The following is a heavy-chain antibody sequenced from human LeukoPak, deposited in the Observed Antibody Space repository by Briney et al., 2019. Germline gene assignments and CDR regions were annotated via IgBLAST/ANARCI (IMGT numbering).Heavy chain of an antibody. J-gene: IGHJ4*02. Sequence: SETLSLTCAVYGGSFSGYYWSWIRQPPGKGLEWIGEINHSGSTNYNPSLKSRVTISVDTSKNQFSLKLSSVTAADTAVYYCARAARRSWTTPHNFDYWGQGTLVTVSS. CDR1: GGSFSGYY. CDR3: ARAARRSWTTPHNFDY. V-gene: IGHV4-34*01. CDR2: INHSGST. D-gene: IGHD3/OR15-3a*01.